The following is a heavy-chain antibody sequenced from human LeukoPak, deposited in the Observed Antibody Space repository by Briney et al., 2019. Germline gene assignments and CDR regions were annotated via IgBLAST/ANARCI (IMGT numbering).Heavy chain of an antibody. CDR1: GYTFSGYY. J-gene: IGHJ4*02. CDR3: ARDGASEYDILTGLFDY. Sequence: ASVKVSCKASGYTFSGYYMHWVRQAPGRGLEWMGWINPKSGGTIYAQKFHGRVTMTRDTSISTAYMELSRLRSDDTAVYYCARDGASEYDILTGLFDYWGQGTLVTVSS. CDR2: INPKSGGT. V-gene: IGHV1-2*02. D-gene: IGHD3-9*01.